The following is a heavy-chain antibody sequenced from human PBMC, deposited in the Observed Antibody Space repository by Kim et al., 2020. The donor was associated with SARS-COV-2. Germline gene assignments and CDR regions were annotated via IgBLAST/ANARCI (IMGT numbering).Heavy chain of an antibody. Sequence: AGSVKGRFTISRDNARNTMYLQMNRLRAEDTAVYYCARDSGGDYWDQFDYWGQGTLVTVSS. V-gene: IGHV3-74*01. D-gene: IGHD4-17*01. CDR3: ARDSGGDYWDQFDY. J-gene: IGHJ4*02.